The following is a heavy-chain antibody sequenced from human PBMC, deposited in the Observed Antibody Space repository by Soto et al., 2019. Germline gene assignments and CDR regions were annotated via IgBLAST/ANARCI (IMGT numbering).Heavy chain of an antibody. D-gene: IGHD6-6*01. CDR1: GCSISSSSYY. CDR3: QRRRFLYSRIAARASRYNWFDP. Sequence: PSETLSLTYTFSGCSISSSSYYWGWNSQPPAKGQEWIGSIYYSWSTYYNPSLKRRVTISVDTSKNQFSVKLRPATAADTAVYYCQRRRFLYSRIAARASRYNWFDPWGQG. CDR2: IYYSWST. V-gene: IGHV4-39*01. J-gene: IGHJ5*02.